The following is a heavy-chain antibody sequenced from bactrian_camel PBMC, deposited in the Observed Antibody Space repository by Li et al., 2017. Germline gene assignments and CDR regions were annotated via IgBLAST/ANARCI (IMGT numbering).Heavy chain of an antibody. CDR3: AADFGDYDHCPRPIEIAPFDY. CDR2: IESGGST. V-gene: IGHV3S53*01. Sequence: QVQLVESGGGSVQAGGSLTLSCAASGYTYSHYCMAWFRQAPGKEREGVAVIESGGSTSYADSVKGRFTISKDNAKNTLYLQMNSLKPEDTAIYYCAADFGDYDHCPRPIEIAPFDYWGQGTQVTVS. D-gene: IGHD4*01. J-gene: IGHJ6*01. CDR1: GYTYSHYC.